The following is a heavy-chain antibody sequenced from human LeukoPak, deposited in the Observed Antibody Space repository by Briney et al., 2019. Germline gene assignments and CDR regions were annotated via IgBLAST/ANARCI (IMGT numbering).Heavy chain of an antibody. D-gene: IGHD2-15*01. J-gene: IGHJ6*03. CDR2: ISAYNGNT. V-gene: IGHV1-18*01. CDR3: ARDRFGGPYYYYYMDV. Sequence: VASVKVSCKASGYTFTSYGISWVRQAPGQGLEWMGWISAYNGNTNYAQKLQGRVTMTTDTSTSTAYMELRSLRSDDTAVYYCARDRFGGPYYYYYMDVWGKGTTVTVSS. CDR1: GYTFTSYG.